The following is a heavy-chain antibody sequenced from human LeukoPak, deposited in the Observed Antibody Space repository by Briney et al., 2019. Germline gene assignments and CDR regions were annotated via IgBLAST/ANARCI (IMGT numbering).Heavy chain of an antibody. CDR1: GFTFSSYW. J-gene: IGHJ4*02. CDR3: ARDNRGYPYYFDY. CDR2: IKQDGSEK. D-gene: IGHD5-18*01. Sequence: GGSLRLSCAASGFTFSSYWMSWVRQAPGKGLEWVANIKQDGSEKYYVDSVKGRFTISRHNAKNLLYLQMNSLRAEDTAVYYCARDNRGYPYYFDYWGQGTLVTVSS. V-gene: IGHV3-7*01.